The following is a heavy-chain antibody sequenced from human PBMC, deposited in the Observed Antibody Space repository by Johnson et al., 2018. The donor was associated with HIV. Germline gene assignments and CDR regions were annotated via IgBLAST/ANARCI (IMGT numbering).Heavy chain of an antibody. V-gene: IGHV3-33*05. Sequence: QVQLVESGGGVVQPGRSLRLSCAASGFTFRNYAMSWVRQAPGKGLEWVAVISYDGSNKYYADSVKGRFTISRDNSKNTLYLQMNSLRAEDTAVYYCAKDFGYPRPRDAFDIWGQGTMVTVSS. CDR3: AKDFGYPRPRDAFDI. J-gene: IGHJ3*02. D-gene: IGHD5-12*01. CDR1: GFTFRNYA. CDR2: ISYDGSNK.